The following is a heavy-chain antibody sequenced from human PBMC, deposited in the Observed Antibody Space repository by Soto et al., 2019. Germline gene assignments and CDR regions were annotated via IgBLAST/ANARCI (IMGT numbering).Heavy chain of an antibody. CDR2: INHSGST. CDR1: GGSFSGYY. V-gene: IGHV4-34*01. D-gene: IGHD2-15*01. CDR3: ARGAPAKYCSGGSCYPGYYYYYYMDV. Sequence: QVQLQQWGAGLLKPSETLSLTCAVYGGSFSGYYWSWIRQPPGKGLEWIGEINHSGSTNYNPSLKSRVTISVDTSKNQFSLKLSSVTAADTAVYYCARGAPAKYCSGGSCYPGYYYYYYMDVWGKGTTVTVSS. J-gene: IGHJ6*03.